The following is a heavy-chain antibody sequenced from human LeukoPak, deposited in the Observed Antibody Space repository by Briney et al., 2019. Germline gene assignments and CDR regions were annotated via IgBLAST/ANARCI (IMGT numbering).Heavy chain of an antibody. V-gene: IGHV3-23*01. D-gene: IGHD2-21*02. J-gene: IGHJ1*01. CDR2: ISGSGGST. Sequence: GGSLRLSCAASGFTVSSNYMSWVRQAPGKGLEWVSAISGSGGSTYYADSVKGRFTISRDNSKNTLYLQMNSLRAEDTAVYYCAKEHIVVVTAMAPGLFQHWGQGTLVTVSS. CDR3: AKEHIVVVTAMAPGLFQH. CDR1: GFTVSSNY.